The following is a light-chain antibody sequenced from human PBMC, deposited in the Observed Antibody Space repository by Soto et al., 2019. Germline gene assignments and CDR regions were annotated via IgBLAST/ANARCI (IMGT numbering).Light chain of an antibody. Sequence: QSALTQPASVSGSPGQSITISCTGTSSDVGGYNYVSWYQQHPGKAPKLMIYDVSNRPSGVSNRFSGSKSGNTASLTISGPQVEEGADYSSSQNNSAIFYVFEPGTK. J-gene: IGLJ1*01. CDR1: SSDVGGYNY. CDR2: DVS. CDR3: SQNNSAIFYV. V-gene: IGLV2-14*01.